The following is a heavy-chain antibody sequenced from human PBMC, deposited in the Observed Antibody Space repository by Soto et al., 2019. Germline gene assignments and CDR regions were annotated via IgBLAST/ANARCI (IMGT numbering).Heavy chain of an antibody. CDR1: GFSFSTYG. CDR2: YGGSGGST. J-gene: IGHJ6*03. V-gene: IGHV3-23*01. CDR3: VKFRGRAYHYYYMDV. Sequence: DVQLLESGGGLAQRGGSLRLSCTASGFSFSTYGMTWVRQAPGKGLEWISYGGSGGSTYYADSMKGRFTISRDNSKNMLYLQINSLRAEDTAVYYCVKFRGRAYHYYYMDVWGNGTAVTVSS.